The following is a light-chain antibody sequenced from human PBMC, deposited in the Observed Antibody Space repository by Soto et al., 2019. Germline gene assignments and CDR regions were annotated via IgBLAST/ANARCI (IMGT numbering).Light chain of an antibody. Sequence: DIQMTQSPSSLSASVGDRVTITCRASQSISSYLNWYQQKPRKAPKLLINAASSLQSGVPLRFSGGGSGTDFTLTISYLQPEDFATYYCLQSYSIPYTFGQGTKLEI. CDR2: AAS. CDR3: LQSYSIPYT. V-gene: IGKV1-39*01. J-gene: IGKJ2*01. CDR1: QSISSY.